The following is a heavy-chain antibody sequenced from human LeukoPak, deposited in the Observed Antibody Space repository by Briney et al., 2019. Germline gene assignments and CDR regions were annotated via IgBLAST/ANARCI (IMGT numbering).Heavy chain of an antibody. CDR3: AREYYSLSY. D-gene: IGHD3-10*01. Sequence: GGSLRLSCAASGFTFSSYEMNWVRQAPGKGLEWVSYISSSGSTTYYADSVKGRFTISRDNAKNSLYLQMNSLRAEDTAVYYCAREYYSLSYWGQGTLVTVSS. CDR2: ISSSGSTT. V-gene: IGHV3-48*03. J-gene: IGHJ4*02. CDR1: GFTFSSYE.